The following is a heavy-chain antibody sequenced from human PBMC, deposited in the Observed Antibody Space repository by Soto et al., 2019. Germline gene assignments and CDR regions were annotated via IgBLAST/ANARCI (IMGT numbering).Heavy chain of an antibody. V-gene: IGHV4-4*02. Sequence: QVQLQESGPGLVKPSGTLSLNCKVSGDSISSSEWWSWVRQPPGKGLEWIAEIHHSGPTNYNPSLHSRATSTVDKSKNQISRGLSTVTAADTAVYYCARGGITAVRNYYFDHWGQGTLVTVSS. CDR3: ARGGITAVRNYYFDH. CDR2: IHHSGPT. J-gene: IGHJ4*02. CDR1: GDSISSSEW. D-gene: IGHD1-20*01.